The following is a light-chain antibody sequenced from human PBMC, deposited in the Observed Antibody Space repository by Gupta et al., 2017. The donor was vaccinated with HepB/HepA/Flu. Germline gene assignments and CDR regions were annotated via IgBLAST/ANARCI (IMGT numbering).Light chain of an antibody. CDR2: DVS. CDR3: CSYAGSYTYV. CDR1: SSDVGGYKY. J-gene: IGLJ1*01. V-gene: IGLV2-11*01. Sequence: QSALTQPRSVSGSPGQSVPISCPGTSSDVGGYKYVSWYQQHPGKAPKLMIYDVSKRPSGVPDRFSGSKSGNTASLTISGLQAEEEADYYCCSYAGSYTYVFGTGTKVTVL.